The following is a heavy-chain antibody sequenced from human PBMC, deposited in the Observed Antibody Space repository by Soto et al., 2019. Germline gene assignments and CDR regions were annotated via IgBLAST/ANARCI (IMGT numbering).Heavy chain of an antibody. Sequence: SETLSLTCTVSGGSISSSSYYWGWIRQPPGKGLEWIGSIYYSGSTYYNPSLKSRVTISVDTSKNQFSLKLSSVTAADTAVYYCARLGAEVDYWGQGTLVTVSS. CDR2: IYYSGST. V-gene: IGHV4-39*01. D-gene: IGHD1-26*01. CDR3: ARLGAEVDY. CDR1: GGSISSSSYY. J-gene: IGHJ4*02.